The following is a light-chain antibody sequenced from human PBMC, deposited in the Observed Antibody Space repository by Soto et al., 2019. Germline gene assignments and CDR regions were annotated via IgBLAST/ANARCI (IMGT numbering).Light chain of an antibody. J-gene: IGKJ1*01. V-gene: IGKV3-15*01. CDR1: ESVSSN. CDR3: QQHNDWPRT. CDR2: GAS. Sequence: EIVMTQSPATLSVSPGESATLSCRASESVSSNLAWYQQKPGQAPRLLIYGASTRATGIPARFSGSGSGTEFTLTINSLQSEDFAVYYCQQHNDWPRTFGQGTKV.